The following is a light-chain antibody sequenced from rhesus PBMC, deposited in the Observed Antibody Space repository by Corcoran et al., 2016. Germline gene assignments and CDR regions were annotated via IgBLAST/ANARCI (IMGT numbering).Light chain of an antibody. Sequence: EIQMTQSPSSLSASVGDRVTIPCRASVNVNNYLNWYQQKPGKAPKLLIYKASTLQSGVPTRFRHSGSVTAYTFPISSLQPEDVAIDSCQLGYCTPYSVVQGTKVEIK. CDR2: KAS. CDR3: QLGYCTPYS. V-gene: IGKV1-74*01. J-gene: IGKJ2*01. CDR1: VNVNNY.